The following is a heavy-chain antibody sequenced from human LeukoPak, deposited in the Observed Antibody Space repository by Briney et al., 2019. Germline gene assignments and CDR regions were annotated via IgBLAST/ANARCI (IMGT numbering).Heavy chain of an antibody. CDR3: AREECRRCAFDI. J-gene: IGHJ3*02. Sequence: GGSLRLSCAASGFTFSSYALSWVRQAPGKGLEWVSSISSSSSYIYYADSVKGRFTISRDNARNSLYLQMNSLRAEDTAVYYCAREECRRCAFDIWGQGTMVTVSS. D-gene: IGHD5-12*01. CDR1: GFTFSSYA. CDR2: ISSSSSYI. V-gene: IGHV3-21*01.